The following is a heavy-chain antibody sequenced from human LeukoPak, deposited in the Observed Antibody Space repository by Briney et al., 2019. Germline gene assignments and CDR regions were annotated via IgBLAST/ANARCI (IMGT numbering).Heavy chain of an antibody. V-gene: IGHV3-74*01. CDR1: GFTFSSYW. CDR2: IKSDGST. Sequence: PGGSLRLSCAASGFTFSSYWMHWVRQASGKGLVWVSRIKSDGSTNYAGSVKGRFTISRDNAKNTVSLQMNSLRAEDTGVYYCARAPSEIGGYYPEYFRHWGQGTLVTVSS. D-gene: IGHD3-22*01. CDR3: ARAPSEIGGYYPEYFRH. J-gene: IGHJ1*01.